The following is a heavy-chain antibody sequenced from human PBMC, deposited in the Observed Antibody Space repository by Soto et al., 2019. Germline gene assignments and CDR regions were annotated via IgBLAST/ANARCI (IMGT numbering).Heavy chain of an antibody. V-gene: IGHV4-39*07. CDR1: GGSISSSSYY. CDR3: ARADSYGYYYFDY. D-gene: IGHD5-18*01. Sequence: SETLSLTCTVSGGSISSSSYYWVWLRQPQGKGLEWIGYIYYSGSTYYNPSLKSRVTISVDTSKNQFSLKLSSVTAADTAVYYCARADSYGYYYFDYWGQGTLVTVSS. J-gene: IGHJ4*02. CDR2: IYYSGST.